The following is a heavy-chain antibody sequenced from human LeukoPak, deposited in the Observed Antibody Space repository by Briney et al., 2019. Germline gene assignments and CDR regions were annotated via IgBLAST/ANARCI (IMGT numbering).Heavy chain of an antibody. V-gene: IGHV4-59*08. D-gene: IGHD1-20*01. CDR3: ASHISGSVAFDI. J-gene: IGHJ3*02. Sequence: PSETLSLTCSVSGASIIGHYWSWVRQPAGEGLEWLGYIYHSGSTKYNPSLESRVTISVDTYKNQFSLKVSSVTAADTAMYHCASHISGSVAFDIWGQGTMVTVSS. CDR2: IYHSGST. CDR1: GASIIGHY.